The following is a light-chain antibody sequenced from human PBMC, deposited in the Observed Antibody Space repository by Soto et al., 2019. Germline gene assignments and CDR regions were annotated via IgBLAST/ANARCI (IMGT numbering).Light chain of an antibody. J-gene: IGLJ2*01. Sequence: QSVLTQPASVSGSPGQSITISCTGTSSDVGGYNYVSWYQQHPGKAPKLMIYDVSNRTSGVSNRFSGSKSGNTASLTISGLQAEDEADYYCSSYTSSSTLEGVVFGGGTKLTVL. CDR3: SSYTSSSTLEGVV. CDR1: SSDVGGYNY. V-gene: IGLV2-14*01. CDR2: DVS.